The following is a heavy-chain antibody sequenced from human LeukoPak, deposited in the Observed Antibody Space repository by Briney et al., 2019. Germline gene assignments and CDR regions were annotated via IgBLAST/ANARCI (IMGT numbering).Heavy chain of an antibody. D-gene: IGHD5-18*01. V-gene: IGHV1-3*01. CDR1: GYSFSTYT. Sequence: ASVKVSCKASGYSFSTYTMHWVRQAPGQRLEWMGWINAGNGNTKYSQKFQGRVTVTRDTSASTAYMELSSLRSEDTAVYYCARCGYSDGWSCDHWGQGTLVTVSS. CDR3: ARCGYSDGWSCDH. J-gene: IGHJ5*02. CDR2: INAGNGNT.